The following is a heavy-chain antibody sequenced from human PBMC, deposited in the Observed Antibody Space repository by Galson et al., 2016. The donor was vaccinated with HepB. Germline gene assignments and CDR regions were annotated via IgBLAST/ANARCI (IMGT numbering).Heavy chain of an antibody. Sequence: SLRLSCAASGFTLINYAMHWVRQAPGKGLEYVSTISTNGGYTNYADSVKGRFTISRDNSKNTLYHQMSSLRPEDTAVYYCVKGGYYDRKGFDYWGQGTLVTVSS. J-gene: IGHJ4*02. CDR3: VKGGYYDRKGFDY. V-gene: IGHV3-64D*06. D-gene: IGHD3-22*01. CDR2: ISTNGGYT. CDR1: GFTLINYA.